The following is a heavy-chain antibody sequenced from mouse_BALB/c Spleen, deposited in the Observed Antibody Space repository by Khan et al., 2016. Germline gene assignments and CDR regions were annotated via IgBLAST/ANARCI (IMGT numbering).Heavy chain of an antibody. CDR3: ATSSSGYWYYFDY. J-gene: IGHJ2*01. V-gene: IGHV3-1*02. CDR1: GYSITSHYT. CDR2: INYSGST. Sequence: EVQLQESGPDLVKPSQSLSLTCTVTGYSITSHYTWHWIRHFPGNKLEWMGYINYSGSTNYNPSLKSRFSITRDTSKNQFFLQLSSVTAEDTATYYCATSSSGYWYYFDYWGQGTTLTVSS. D-gene: IGHD3-1*01.